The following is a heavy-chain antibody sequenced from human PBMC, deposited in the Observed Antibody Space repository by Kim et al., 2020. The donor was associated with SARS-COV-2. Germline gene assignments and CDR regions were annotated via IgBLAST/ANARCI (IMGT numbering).Heavy chain of an antibody. CDR2: IYSFGTT. Sequence: SETLSLTCTVSGVSMSSSSYSWGWIRKPPGKGLEWIASIYSFGTTFYNLSLKSRVATSVDTSKGQFSLDLRSMTAADTAIYFCVRQLTGTTTPKPDAFDLWGRGKMVSVSS. J-gene: IGHJ3*01. CDR1: GVSMSSSSYS. CDR3: VRQLTGTTTPKPDAFDL. D-gene: IGHD1-7*01. V-gene: IGHV4-39*01.